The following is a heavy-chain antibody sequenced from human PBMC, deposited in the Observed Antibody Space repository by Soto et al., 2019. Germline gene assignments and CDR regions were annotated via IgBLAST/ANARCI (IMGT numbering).Heavy chain of an antibody. CDR3: ARGEYDSSIGGFFDS. CDR1: GGSISGYY. V-gene: IGHV4-59*01. CDR2: IFYSGNT. D-gene: IGHD3-22*01. Sequence: PSETLSLTCIVSGGSISGYYWSWIRQPLGKGLEWIAYIFYSGNTKYNPSLRSRVTISLDTSINQFSLKLSSVTAADTAMYYCARGEYDSSIGGFFDSWGQGALVTVSS. J-gene: IGHJ4*02.